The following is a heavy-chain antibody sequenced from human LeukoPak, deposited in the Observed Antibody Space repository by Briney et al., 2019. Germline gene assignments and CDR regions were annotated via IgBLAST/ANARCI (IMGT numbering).Heavy chain of an antibody. V-gene: IGHV1-46*01. Sequence: ASVKVSCKTFGYTFTSNYMHWVRQAPGQGPEWMGVISPSGGSTTYAQKFQGRVTLTRDMSTSTDYLELSSLRSEDTAVYYCATLNSASGSYYFRYFDLWGRGTLVTVSS. J-gene: IGHJ2*01. CDR3: ATLNSASGSYYFRYFDL. CDR1: GYTFTSNY. D-gene: IGHD1-26*01. CDR2: ISPSGGST.